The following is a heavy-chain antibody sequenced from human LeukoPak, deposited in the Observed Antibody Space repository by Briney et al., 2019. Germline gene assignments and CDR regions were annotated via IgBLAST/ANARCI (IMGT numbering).Heavy chain of an antibody. CDR2: IYYSGST. Sequence: SETLSLTCAVYGGSFSGYYWGWIRQPPGKGLEWIGSIYYSGSTYYNPSLKSRVTISVDTSKNQFSLKLSSVTAADTAVYYCARVAQFYYSYMDVWGKGTTVTISS. D-gene: IGHD5-12*01. J-gene: IGHJ6*03. V-gene: IGHV4-34*01. CDR3: ARVAQFYYSYMDV. CDR1: GGSFSGYY.